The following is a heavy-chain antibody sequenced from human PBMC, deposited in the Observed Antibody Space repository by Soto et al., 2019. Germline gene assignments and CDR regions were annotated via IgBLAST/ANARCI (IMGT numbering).Heavy chain of an antibody. J-gene: IGHJ5*02. CDR3: ARDFSYSSSWYSTTYNWFDP. Sequence: ASVKVSCKASGYNFTSYGISRARQAPGQGLEWMGWISAYSGNTNYAQKLQGRVTMTTDTSTSTAYMELMSLRSDDTAVYYCARDFSYSSSWYSTTYNWFDPWGQGTLVTVSS. CDR2: ISAYSGNT. D-gene: IGHD6-13*01. V-gene: IGHV1-18*04. CDR1: GYNFTSYG.